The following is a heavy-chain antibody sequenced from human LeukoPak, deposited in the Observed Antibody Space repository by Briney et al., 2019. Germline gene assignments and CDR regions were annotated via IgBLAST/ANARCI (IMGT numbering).Heavy chain of an antibody. V-gene: IGHV1-8*01. CDR2: RNPNSGNT. Sequence: ASVKVSCKASGYTFTSYDINWLRQATGQGLEWMGWRNPNSGNTGYAQKFQGRVTMTRNTSIRTAYLDLSSLASKPTAVHYFTRGRGDDFLFDYRGQGTLVTVSS. CDR1: GYTFTSYD. CDR3: TRGRGDDFLFDY. J-gene: IGHJ4*02. D-gene: IGHD2-21*02.